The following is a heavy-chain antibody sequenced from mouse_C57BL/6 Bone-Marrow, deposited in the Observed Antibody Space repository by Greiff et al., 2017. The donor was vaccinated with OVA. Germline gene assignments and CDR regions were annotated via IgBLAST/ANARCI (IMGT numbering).Heavy chain of an antibody. V-gene: IGHV14-4*01. CDR1: GFNIKDDY. J-gene: IGHJ2*01. D-gene: IGHD6-5*01. CDR2: IDPENGDT. CDR3: TAYGPLDY. Sequence: VQLQQSGAELVRPGASVKLSCTASGFNIKDDYMHWVKQRPEQGLEWIGWIDPENGDTEYASKFQGKATITADTSANTAYRQLSSLTSEDTAVYYCTAYGPLDYWGQGTTLTVSS.